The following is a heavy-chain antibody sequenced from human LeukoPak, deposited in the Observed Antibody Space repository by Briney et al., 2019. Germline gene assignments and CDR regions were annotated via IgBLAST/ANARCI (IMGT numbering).Heavy chain of an antibody. D-gene: IGHD6-13*01. CDR3: ARDVPSSWYGVGAGDFDY. Sequence: ASVKVSCKASGYTFTSYAMNWVRQAPGQGLEWMGWINTNTGNPTYAQGFTGRFVFSLDTPVSTAYLQISSLKAEDTAVYYCARDVPSSWYGVGAGDFDYWGQGTLVTVSS. V-gene: IGHV7-4-1*02. CDR2: INTNTGNP. CDR1: GYTFTSYA. J-gene: IGHJ4*02.